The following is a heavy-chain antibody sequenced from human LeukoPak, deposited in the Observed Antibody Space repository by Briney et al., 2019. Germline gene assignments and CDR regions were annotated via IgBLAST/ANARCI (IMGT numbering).Heavy chain of an antibody. CDR3: ARDAGYGYDRFDC. J-gene: IGHJ4*02. V-gene: IGHV3-7*01. CDR1: GFTFSSYW. Sequence: GSLRLSCAASGFTFSSYWMSWVRQAPGKGLEWVANIKEDGSDKNYVVSMKGRFTISRDNAKNSLYLQMNSLRAEDTAVYYCARDAGYGYDRFDCWGQGTQVTVSS. D-gene: IGHD5-18*01. CDR2: IKEDGSDK.